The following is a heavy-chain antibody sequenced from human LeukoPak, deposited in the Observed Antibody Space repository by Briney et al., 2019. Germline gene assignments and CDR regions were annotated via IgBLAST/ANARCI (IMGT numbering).Heavy chain of an antibody. CDR1: GFTFSSYG. V-gene: IGHV3-30*02. Sequence: GGSLRLSCAASGFTFSSYGMHWVRQAPGKGLEWVVFIRYDGSNKYYADSVKGRFTISRDNSKNTLYLQMDSLRAEDTAFYYCARGAGYATPPDAFDLWGQGTMVTVSS. CDR3: ARGAGYATPPDAFDL. J-gene: IGHJ3*01. D-gene: IGHD2-2*01. CDR2: IRYDGSNK.